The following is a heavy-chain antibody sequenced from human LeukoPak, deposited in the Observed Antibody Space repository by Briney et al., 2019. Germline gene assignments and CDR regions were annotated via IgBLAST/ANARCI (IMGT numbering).Heavy chain of an antibody. D-gene: IGHD2-2*01. Sequence: PSETLSLTCTVSGGSISSSSYYWGWIRQPPGKGLEWIGYIYYSGSTNYNPSLKSRVTISVDTSKNQFSLKLSSVTAADTAVYYCARGDDSTPNVNWFDPWGQGTLVTVSS. CDR2: IYYSGST. J-gene: IGHJ5*02. V-gene: IGHV4-61*05. CDR1: GGSISSSSYY. CDR3: ARGDDSTPNVNWFDP.